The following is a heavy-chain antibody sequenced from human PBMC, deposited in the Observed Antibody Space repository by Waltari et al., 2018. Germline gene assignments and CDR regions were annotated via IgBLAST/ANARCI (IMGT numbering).Heavy chain of an antibody. D-gene: IGHD7-27*01. V-gene: IGHV3-7*01. CDR1: GFTFSSYW. J-gene: IGHJ4*02. CDR2: KNEDGSEK. CDR3: ARGAWGLDY. Sequence: EVQLVESGGGLVQPGGSLRLSCAASGFTFSSYWTSWVRQAPGQGRGWVASKNEDGSEKKYGDSGKGRFTISRDNAKNSLYLQMNSLRVEDTAFYFCARGAWGLDYWGQGTLVTVSS.